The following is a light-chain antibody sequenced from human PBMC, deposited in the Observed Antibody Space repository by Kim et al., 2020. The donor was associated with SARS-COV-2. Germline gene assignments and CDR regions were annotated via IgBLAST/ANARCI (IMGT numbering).Light chain of an antibody. Sequence: SYELTQPPSLSAYPGQTASITCSGDKLGNKYASWYQQKPGQSPVLVIYRDSKRPSGIPERFSGSNSGNTATLTISGTQAIDEADYYCQAWDSNTAVFGGGTQLTVL. J-gene: IGLJ3*02. CDR3: QAWDSNTAV. CDR1: KLGNKY. V-gene: IGLV3-1*01. CDR2: RDS.